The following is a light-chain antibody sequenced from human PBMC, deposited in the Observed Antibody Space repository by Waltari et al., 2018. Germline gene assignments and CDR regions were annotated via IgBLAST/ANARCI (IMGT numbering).Light chain of an antibody. CDR1: QRVLYTSNTKNY. CDR2: WAS. V-gene: IGKV4-1*01. CDR3: QQYFSTVT. Sequence: DIVMTQSPDSLAVSLGERATINCKSTQRVLYTSNTKNYLAWYQVKPGQPPKLLIYWASTREAGVPDRCSGSGSGSGTDFTLTISSLQAEDVAVYFCQQYFSTVTFGQGTRLDIK. J-gene: IGKJ5*01.